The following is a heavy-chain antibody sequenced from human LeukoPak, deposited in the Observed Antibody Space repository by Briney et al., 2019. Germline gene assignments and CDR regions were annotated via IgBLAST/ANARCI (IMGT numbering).Heavy chain of an antibody. CDR2: ISYDGSNK. J-gene: IGHJ4*02. Sequence: PGGSLRLSCAASGFIFSNYPMHWVRQAPGKGLEWVAVISYDGSNKYYADSVKGRFTISRDNSKNTLYLQMNSLRAEDTAVYYCAKTFYYYDSSGYSKLQYVADYWGQGTLVTVSS. V-gene: IGHV3-30*18. CDR3: AKTFYYYDSSGYSKLQYVADY. D-gene: IGHD3-22*01. CDR1: GFIFSNYP.